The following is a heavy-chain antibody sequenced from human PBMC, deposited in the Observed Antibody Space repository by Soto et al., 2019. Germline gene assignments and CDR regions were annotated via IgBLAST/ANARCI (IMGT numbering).Heavy chain of an antibody. CDR3: ARSSSWGGFNDAFDI. Sequence: QVQLVQSGAEVKKPGASVKVACKAFGYTFTGYYIHWVRRAPGQGLEWMGWISPKSGGTNYGQDFQGRVTVTTDTSISTVYMELNGVQSHDTAVYYCARSSSWGGFNDAFDIWGQGTMVTVSA. V-gene: IGHV1-2*02. J-gene: IGHJ3*02. CDR1: GYTFTGYY. D-gene: IGHD2-2*01. CDR2: ISPKSGGT.